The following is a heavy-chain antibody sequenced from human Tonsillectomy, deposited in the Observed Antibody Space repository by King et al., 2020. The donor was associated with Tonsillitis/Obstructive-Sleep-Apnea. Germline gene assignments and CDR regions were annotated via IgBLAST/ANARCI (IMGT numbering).Heavy chain of an antibody. J-gene: IGHJ6*02. CDR2: IIPLLDIT. V-gene: IGHV1-69*10. Sequence: QLVQSGAEMKKPGSSVKVSCKASGGTLSSYAISWVRQAPGQGLEWMGGIIPLLDITNYAQKFQGRFTITADKSTTTAYMDLSSLRSNDTAVYYCASGGYGAGSYSTYYYSGMDVWGQGTTVTVSS. CDR1: GGTLSSYA. D-gene: IGHD3-10*01. CDR3: ASGGYGAGSYSTYYYSGMDV.